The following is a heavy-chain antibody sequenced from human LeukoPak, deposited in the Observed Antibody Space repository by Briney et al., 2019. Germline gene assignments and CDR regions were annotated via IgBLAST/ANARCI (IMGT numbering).Heavy chain of an antibody. CDR3: ARLTDDCVDK. CDR2: IYNSGST. CDR1: GYSISTDYY. D-gene: IGHD2-21*02. J-gene: IGHJ4*02. Sequence: SETLSLTCAVSGYSISTDYYWGWIRQSPGKGVEWIGSIYNSGSTYYNPSLKSRVTISGDTSKNQLSLKLSSVTAADTALYYCARLTDDCVDKWGQGALVTVSS. V-gene: IGHV4-38-2*01.